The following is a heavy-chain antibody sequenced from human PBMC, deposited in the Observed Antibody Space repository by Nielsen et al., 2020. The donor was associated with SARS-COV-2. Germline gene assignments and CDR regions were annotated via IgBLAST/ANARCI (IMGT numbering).Heavy chain of an antibody. V-gene: IGHV3-15*01. CDR2: IKSKAENATI. Sequence: GESLKISCAASGFHFTDAWMIWVRQAPGKGLEWVGRIKSKAENATIDYAASVIGRFTISRDDSQYILYLQLTNLKTEDTAVYYCTHDIGDVWGQGTTVTVSS. CDR3: THDIGDV. D-gene: IGHD2-15*01. CDR1: GFHFTDAW. J-gene: IGHJ6*02.